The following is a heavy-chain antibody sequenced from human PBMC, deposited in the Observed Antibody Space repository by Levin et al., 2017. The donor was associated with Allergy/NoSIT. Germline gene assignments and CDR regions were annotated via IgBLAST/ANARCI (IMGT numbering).Heavy chain of an antibody. CDR3: ARKVTYYDSSGYLTYFDY. J-gene: IGHJ4*02. V-gene: IGHV5-51*01. D-gene: IGHD3-22*01. Sequence: GESLKISCKGSGYSFTSYWIGWVRQMPGKGLEWMGIIYPGDSDTRYSPSFQGQVTISADKSISTAYLQWSSLKASDTAMYYCARKVTYYDSSGYLTYFDYWGQGTLVTVSS. CDR1: GYSFTSYW. CDR2: IYPGDSDT.